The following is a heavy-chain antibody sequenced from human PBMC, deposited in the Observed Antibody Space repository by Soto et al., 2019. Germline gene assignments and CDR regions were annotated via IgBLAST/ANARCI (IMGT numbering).Heavy chain of an antibody. V-gene: IGHV3-33*01. CDR3: ARDRGPRTVTSIDY. D-gene: IGHD4-17*01. J-gene: IGHJ4*02. CDR2: IWNDGSNK. CDR1: GFTFGSYG. Sequence: LVESGGGTVQSGRSLRLSCETSGFTFGSYGMHWVRQAPGKGLEWVALIWNDGSNKRYADSVEGRFTISRDNSKGALYLQVNGLRAEDTAVYYCARDRGPRTVTSIDYWGQGTLVTVSS.